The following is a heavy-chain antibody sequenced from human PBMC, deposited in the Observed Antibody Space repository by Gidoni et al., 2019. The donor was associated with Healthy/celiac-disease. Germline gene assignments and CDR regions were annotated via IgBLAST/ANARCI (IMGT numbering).Heavy chain of an antibody. Sequence: QVQLVQSGAEVKKPGASVKVSCKASGYTFTGYYMHWVRQAPGQGLEWMGWINPNSGGTNYAQKLQGWVTMTRDTSISTAYMELSRLRSDDTAVYYCARGLGLYYYDSSGYDYWGQGTLVTVSS. D-gene: IGHD3-22*01. V-gene: IGHV1-2*04. CDR2: INPNSGGT. CDR3: ARGLGLYYYDSSGYDY. CDR1: GYTFTGYY. J-gene: IGHJ4*02.